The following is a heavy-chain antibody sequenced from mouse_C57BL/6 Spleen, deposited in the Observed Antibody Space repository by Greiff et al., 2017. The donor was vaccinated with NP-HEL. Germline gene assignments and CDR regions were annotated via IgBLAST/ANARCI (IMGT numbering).Heavy chain of an antibody. CDR2: ISYDGSN. CDR1: GYSITSGYY. Sequence: VQLQQSGPGLVKPSQSLSLTCSVTGYSITSGYYWNWIRQFPGNKLEWMGYISYDGSNNYNPSLKNRISITRDTSKNQFFLKLNSVTTEDTATYYCARDRDDGMFAYWGQGTLVTVSA. CDR3: ARDRDDGMFAY. V-gene: IGHV3-6*01. D-gene: IGHD2-12*01. J-gene: IGHJ3*01.